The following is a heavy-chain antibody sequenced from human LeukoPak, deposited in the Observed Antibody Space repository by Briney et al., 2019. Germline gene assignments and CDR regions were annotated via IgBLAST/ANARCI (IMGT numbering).Heavy chain of an antibody. Sequence: SETLSLTCTVSGGSISGYYWSWIRQPPGKGLEWIGYLYYSGSTNYNPSLKSRVTISVDTSKNQFSLKLSSVTAADTAVYYCARQLQVCSGGSCYSGKGIDYWGQGTLVTVSS. D-gene: IGHD2-15*01. CDR2: LYYSGST. V-gene: IGHV4-59*08. CDR3: ARQLQVCSGGSCYSGKGIDY. J-gene: IGHJ4*02. CDR1: GGSISGYY.